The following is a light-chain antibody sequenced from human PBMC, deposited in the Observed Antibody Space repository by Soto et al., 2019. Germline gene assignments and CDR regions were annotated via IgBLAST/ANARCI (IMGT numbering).Light chain of an antibody. Sequence: EIVMTQSPATLSVSPGERATHSCRASQGIFYCLAWFQQTPGHAPKLLIYAASTRATGIPARFSGSGSGTEFTLTISSLQSEDFAVYYCQQYNNWPPWTFGQGTKVDI. CDR1: QGIFYC. CDR3: QQYNNWPPWT. J-gene: IGKJ1*01. V-gene: IGKV3-15*01. CDR2: AAS.